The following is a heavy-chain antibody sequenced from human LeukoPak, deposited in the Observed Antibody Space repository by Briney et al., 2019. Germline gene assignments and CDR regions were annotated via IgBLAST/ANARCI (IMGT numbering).Heavy chain of an antibody. J-gene: IGHJ4*02. V-gene: IGHV5-51*01. CDR1: GYSFTRNW. Sequence: RGESLKISCKDSGYSFTRNWIGWVRQMPGKGLGWMGIIYPGDSDTRYSPSFQGQVTISADKSISTAYLQWSSLKASDTAMYYCASLRGWGHDYWGQGTLVTVSS. CDR2: IYPGDSDT. D-gene: IGHD3-10*01. CDR3: ASLRGWGHDY.